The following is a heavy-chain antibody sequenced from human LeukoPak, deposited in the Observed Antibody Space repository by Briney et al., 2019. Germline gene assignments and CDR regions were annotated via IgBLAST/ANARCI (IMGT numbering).Heavy chain of an antibody. D-gene: IGHD5-18*01. CDR3: AREQGYSFALDP. V-gene: IGHV4-30-2*01. CDR1: GGSISSSGYS. J-gene: IGHJ5*02. CDR2: IYHSGST. Sequence: SETLSLTCAVSGGSISSSGYSWGWIRQPPGKGLEWIGYIYHSGSTYYTPSLKSRATISVDTSNNQFPLKLSSLTAADTAVYYCAREQGYSFALDPWGQGTLVTVSS.